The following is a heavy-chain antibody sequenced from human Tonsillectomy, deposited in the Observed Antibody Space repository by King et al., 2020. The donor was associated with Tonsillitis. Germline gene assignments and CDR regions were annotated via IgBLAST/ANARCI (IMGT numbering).Heavy chain of an antibody. D-gene: IGHD2-21*02. CDR3: AKDYCGGDCSLAGDS. V-gene: IGHV3-30*18. CDR2: ISYDGSHE. CDR1: GFTLSSYA. Sequence: QLVQSGGGVVQPGRSLRLSCAASGFTLSSYAMHWVRQAPGRGLEWVALISYDGSHEYYADSVKGRFTISRDNSKNTLYLQMNSLRAEDTAVYYCAKDYCGGDCSLAGDSWGQGTLVTVSS. J-gene: IGHJ4*02.